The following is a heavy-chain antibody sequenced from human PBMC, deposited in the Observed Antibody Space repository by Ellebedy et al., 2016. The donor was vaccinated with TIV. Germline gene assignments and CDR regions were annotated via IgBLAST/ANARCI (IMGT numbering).Heavy chain of an antibody. V-gene: IGHV4-34*01. Sequence: GSLRLSXAVYGGSFSDYYWTWIRQPPGKGLEWIGEINHSGITNYNPSLESRVTISVDTSKNQFSLKLDSVTAADTAVYYCARGGNWGLAYWGQGTLVTVSS. D-gene: IGHD7-27*01. CDR2: INHSGIT. J-gene: IGHJ4*02. CDR3: ARGGNWGLAY. CDR1: GGSFSDYY.